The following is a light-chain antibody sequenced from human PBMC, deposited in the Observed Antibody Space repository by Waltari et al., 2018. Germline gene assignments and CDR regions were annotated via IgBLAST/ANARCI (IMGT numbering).Light chain of an antibody. Sequence: QSALTQPPSASGSPGQSVTISCTGTRSDVGAYKSVSWYQQHPGKAPRLLIYEVSKRASGGPVRFSGAKSGNTASLTVSGLQAEDEADYYCASRGASKVFGGGTKLTVL. CDR2: EVS. CDR1: RSDVGAYKS. CDR3: ASRGASKV. J-gene: IGLJ2*01. V-gene: IGLV2-8*01.